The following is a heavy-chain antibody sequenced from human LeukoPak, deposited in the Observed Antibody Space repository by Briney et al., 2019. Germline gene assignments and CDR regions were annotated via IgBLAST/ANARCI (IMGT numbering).Heavy chain of an antibody. J-gene: IGHJ6*03. Sequence: GGSLRLSCAASGFTVSSNYMSWVRQAPGKGLEWVSVIYSGGSTYYADSVKGRFTISRDNSKNTLYLQMNSLRAEGTAVYYCARGQSSGYSSSWYSYYYYMDVWGKGTTVTISS. CDR3: ARGQSSGYSSSWYSYYYYMDV. D-gene: IGHD6-13*01. CDR2: IYSGGST. V-gene: IGHV3-53*01. CDR1: GFTVSSNY.